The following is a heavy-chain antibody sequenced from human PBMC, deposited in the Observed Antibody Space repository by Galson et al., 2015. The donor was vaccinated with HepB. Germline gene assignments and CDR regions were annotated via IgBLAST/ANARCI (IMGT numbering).Heavy chain of an antibody. Sequence: TLSLTCTVSGGSISSGGYYWSWIRQHPGKGLEWIGYIYYSGSTYYNPSLKSRVTISVDTSKNQFSLKLSSVTAADTAVYYCARAGKVAVPFGFDYWGQGTLVTVSS. D-gene: IGHD3-10*01. J-gene: IGHJ4*02. CDR2: IYYSGST. CDR1: GGSISSGGYY. V-gene: IGHV4-31*03. CDR3: ARAGKVAVPFGFDY.